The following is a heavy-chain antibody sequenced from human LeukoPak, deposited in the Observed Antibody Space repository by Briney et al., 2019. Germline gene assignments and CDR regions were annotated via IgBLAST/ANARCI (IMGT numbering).Heavy chain of an antibody. J-gene: IGHJ6*03. D-gene: IGHD2-2*02. CDR2: MNPKTGGT. V-gene: IGHV1-2*02. Sequence: GASVKVSCKASGYTFSDYYMHWVRQAPGQGLEWMGWMNPKTGGTNFAQRFQGRVTMTSDTSISTGYMELSRLRSDDTAVYYCARGWDIVVVPAAIGYYYYMDVWGKGTTVTVSS. CDR3: ARGWDIVVVPAAIGYYYYMDV. CDR1: GYTFSDYY.